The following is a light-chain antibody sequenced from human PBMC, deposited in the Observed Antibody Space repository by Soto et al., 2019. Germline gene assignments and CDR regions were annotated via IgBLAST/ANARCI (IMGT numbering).Light chain of an antibody. Sequence: EIVMTQSPATLSVSPGERATLSCRASQSVSSNLAWYQQKPGQAPRLLIYGASTRATGIPARFSGSGSGTEFTLTISSLQSEDFAVYYCQQYNNWPPCTFGHGTKVDIK. J-gene: IGKJ3*01. CDR2: GAS. V-gene: IGKV3-15*01. CDR1: QSVSSN. CDR3: QQYNNWPPCT.